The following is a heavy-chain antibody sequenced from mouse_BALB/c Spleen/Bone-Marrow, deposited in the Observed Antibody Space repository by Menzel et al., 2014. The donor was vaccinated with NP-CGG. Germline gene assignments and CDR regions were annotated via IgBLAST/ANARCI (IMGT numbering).Heavy chain of an antibody. Sequence: EVKLVESGPELVKPGASVKVSCKASGYSFTDYNMYWVKQSHGKSLEWIGYIDPYNGGTSYNQKFKGKATLTVDKSSSTAFMHLNSLTSEDSAVYYCARRSTMITTEAWFAYWGQGTPVTVSA. D-gene: IGHD2-4*01. CDR3: ARRSTMITTEAWFAY. CDR2: IDPYNGGT. CDR1: GYSFTDYN. J-gene: IGHJ3*01. V-gene: IGHV1S135*01.